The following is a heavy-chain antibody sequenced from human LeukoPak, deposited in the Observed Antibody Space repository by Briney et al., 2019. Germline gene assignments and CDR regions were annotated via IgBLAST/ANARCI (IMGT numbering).Heavy chain of an antibody. CDR3: ARGRYYYDSSGYAYFDY. Sequence: SETLSLTCAVYGGSFSGYYWSWIRQPPGKGLEWIGEINHSGSTNYNPSLKSRVTISVDTSKNQFFLKLSSVTAADTAVYYCARGRYYYDSSGYAYFDYWGQGTLVTVSS. J-gene: IGHJ4*02. V-gene: IGHV4-34*01. CDR2: INHSGST. CDR1: GGSFSGYY. D-gene: IGHD3-22*01.